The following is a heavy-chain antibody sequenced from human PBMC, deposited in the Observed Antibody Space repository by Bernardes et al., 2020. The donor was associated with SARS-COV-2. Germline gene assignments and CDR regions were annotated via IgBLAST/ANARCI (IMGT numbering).Heavy chain of an antibody. CDR3: ARGYCSGGSCYGFWFDP. V-gene: IGHV3-74*01. CDR2: INSDGGTT. Sequence: GEALRLSCAASGFTFSSFWMHWVRQVPGKGLVWVSRINSDGGTTNYADSVKGRFTISRDNAKNTVYLQMNSLSAEDTAVYYCARGYCSGGSCYGFWFDPWGQGTLVTVSS. D-gene: IGHD2-15*01. J-gene: IGHJ5*02. CDR1: GFTFSSFW.